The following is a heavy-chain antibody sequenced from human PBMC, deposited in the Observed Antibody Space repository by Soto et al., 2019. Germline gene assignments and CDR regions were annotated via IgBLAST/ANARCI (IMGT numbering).Heavy chain of an antibody. Sequence: EVQLVESGGGLVQPGGSLRLSCAASGFTFSSYSMNWVRQAPGKGLEWVSYISSSSSTIYYADSVKGRFTISRDNAKNSLYLQMNSLRDEDTAVYYCARDGDDSSGYYSFYYFDYWGQGTLVTVSS. CDR2: ISSSSSTI. D-gene: IGHD3-22*01. CDR3: ARDGDDSSGYYSFYYFDY. J-gene: IGHJ4*02. CDR1: GFTFSSYS. V-gene: IGHV3-48*02.